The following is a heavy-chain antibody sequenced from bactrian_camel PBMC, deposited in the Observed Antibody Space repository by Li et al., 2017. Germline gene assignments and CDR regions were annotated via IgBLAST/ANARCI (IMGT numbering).Heavy chain of an antibody. CDR1: GFTTTTYT. CDR2: IDTGDGST. J-gene: IGHJ6*01. Sequence: VQLVESGGGSVQAGGSQRLSCAASGFTTTTYTMGWFRQVPGKEREGVAAIDTGDGSTYYLNSVEGRFTISRDDTAKKTLYLQMNSLKPEDTAMYYCAAAVSGRGGVWRALTSGYWGQGTQVTVS. V-gene: IGHV3S31*01. D-gene: IGHD1*01. CDR3: AAAVSGRGGVWRALTSGY.